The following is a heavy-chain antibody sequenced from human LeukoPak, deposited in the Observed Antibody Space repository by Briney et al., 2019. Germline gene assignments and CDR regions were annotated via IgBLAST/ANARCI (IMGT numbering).Heavy chain of an antibody. Sequence: SETLSLTCTVSGGSLSSGHYYWSWIRQPPGKGLERIGYIYYSGSTYYNPSLKSRDTISVDTSKNQLSLKLSSVTAADTAVYYCARDLPDCSGGSCAGHYWGQGTLVTVSS. CDR2: IYYSGST. CDR1: GGSLSSGHYY. J-gene: IGHJ4*02. CDR3: ARDLPDCSGGSCAGHY. D-gene: IGHD2-15*01. V-gene: IGHV4-30-4*08.